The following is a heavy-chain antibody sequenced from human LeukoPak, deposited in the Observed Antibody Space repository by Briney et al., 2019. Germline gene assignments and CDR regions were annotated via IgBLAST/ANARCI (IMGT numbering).Heavy chain of an antibody. CDR1: GGSISSYY. CDR2: ICYSGST. Sequence: SETLSLTCTVSGGSISSYYWSWIRQPPGKGLEWIGYICYSGSTNYNPSLKSRVTISVDTSKNQFSLKLSSVTAADTAVYYCATQPGKAAFFDYWGQGTLVTVSS. V-gene: IGHV4-59*01. D-gene: IGHD2-15*01. CDR3: ATQPGKAAFFDY. J-gene: IGHJ4*02.